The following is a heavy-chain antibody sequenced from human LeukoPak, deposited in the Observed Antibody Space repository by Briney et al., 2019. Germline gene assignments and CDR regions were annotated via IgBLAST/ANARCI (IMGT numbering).Heavy chain of an antibody. CDR1: GGSFSGYY. V-gene: IGHV4-34*01. J-gene: IGHJ5*02. CDR2: INHSGST. Sequence: SETLSLTCAVYGGSFSGYYWSWIRQPPGKGLEWIGEINHSGSTNYNPSLKSRVTISVDTSKNQFSLKLSSVTAADTAVYYCARAGVVVAATPTGWFDTWGQGTLVTVSS. D-gene: IGHD2-15*01. CDR3: ARAGVVVAATPTGWFDT.